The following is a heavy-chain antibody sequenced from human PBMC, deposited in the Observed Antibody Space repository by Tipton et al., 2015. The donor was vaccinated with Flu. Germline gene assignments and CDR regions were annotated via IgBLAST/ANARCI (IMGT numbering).Heavy chain of an antibody. D-gene: IGHD3/OR15-3a*01. V-gene: IGHV4-39*07. CDR2: IYYSGST. Sequence: TLSLTCTVSGGSISSSSYYWGWLRQPPGEGVGWIGSIYYSGSTYYNPSLKSRVIISVDTSKNQFSLKLSSVTAADTAVYYCARVVWLDWLSRYGMDGWGQGTTVTVSS. CDR1: GGSISSSSYY. CDR3: ARVVWLDWLSRYGMDG. J-gene: IGHJ6*02.